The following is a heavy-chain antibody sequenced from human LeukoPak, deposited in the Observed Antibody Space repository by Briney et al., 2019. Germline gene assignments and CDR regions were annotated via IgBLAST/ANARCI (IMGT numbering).Heavy chain of an antibody. D-gene: IGHD1-26*01. J-gene: IGHJ3*02. CDR1: GGTFSSYA. CDR3: ARAPLGATQAFDI. V-gene: IGHV1-69*01. CDR2: IIPIFGTA. Sequence: SVKVSCKASGGTFSSYAISWVRQAPGQGLEWMGGIIPIFGTANYAQKFQGRVTITADASTSTAYMELSSLRSEDTAVYYCARAPLGATQAFDIWGQGTMVTVSS.